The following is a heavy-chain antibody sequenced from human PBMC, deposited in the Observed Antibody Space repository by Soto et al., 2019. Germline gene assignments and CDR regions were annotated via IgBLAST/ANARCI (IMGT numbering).Heavy chain of an antibody. J-gene: IGHJ2*01. V-gene: IGHV4-59*08. CDR1: GGSISSYY. CDR3: ARRHSTMVRGAYWYFDL. D-gene: IGHD3-10*01. CDR2: IYYSGST. Sequence: SETLSLTCTVSGGSISSYYWSWIRQPPGKGLEWIGYIYYSGSTNYNPSLKSRVTISVDTSKNQFSLKLSSVTAADTAVYYCARRHSTMVRGAYWYFDLWGRGTLVTVSS.